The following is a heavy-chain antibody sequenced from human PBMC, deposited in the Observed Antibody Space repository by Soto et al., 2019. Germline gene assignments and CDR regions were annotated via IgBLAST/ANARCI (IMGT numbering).Heavy chain of an antibody. CDR3: ARDPPRPTDDGSGYVFCY. CDR1: GGTFRSYA. D-gene: IGHD3-22*01. V-gene: IGHV1-69*01. Sequence: QVQLVQSGAEVKTPGSSVKVSCKASGGTFRSYAISWVRQAPGQGLEWMGGIIPIFGTGNYAQKFQGRVTITADDSTRTGSMEVGSLCSEDTAVYYCARDPPRPTDDGSGYVFCYWGQGTLVTVSS. CDR2: IIPIFGTG. J-gene: IGHJ4*02.